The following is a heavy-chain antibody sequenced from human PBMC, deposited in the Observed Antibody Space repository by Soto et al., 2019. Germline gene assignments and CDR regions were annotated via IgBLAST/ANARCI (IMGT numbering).Heavy chain of an antibody. CDR1: GYTFTGYY. J-gene: IGHJ6*02. CDR2: INPNSGGT. V-gene: IGHV1-2*04. CDR3: ASSVRGALAYCSSTSCYPAGPYGMDV. Sequence: GASVKVSCKASGYTFTGYYMHWVRQAPGQGLEWMGWINPNSGGTNYAQKFQGWVTMTRDTSISTAYMELSRLRSDDTAVYYCASSVRGALAYCSSTSCYPAGPYGMDVWGQGTTVTVSS. D-gene: IGHD2-2*01.